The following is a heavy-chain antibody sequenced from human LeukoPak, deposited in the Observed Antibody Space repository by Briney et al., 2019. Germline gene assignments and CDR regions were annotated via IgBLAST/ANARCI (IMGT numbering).Heavy chain of an antibody. Sequence: PGGSLRLSCAASGFTFSDYYMSWIRQAPGKGLEWVSYISGSGSTVYYAASVRGRFTISRDNAKTSLFLQMNSLRAEATAVYYCARDRGNSDPGDWFDSWGQGTLVTVFS. J-gene: IGHJ5*01. V-gene: IGHV3-11*01. CDR2: ISGSGSTV. CDR1: GFTFSDYY. D-gene: IGHD4-23*01. CDR3: ARDRGNSDPGDWFDS.